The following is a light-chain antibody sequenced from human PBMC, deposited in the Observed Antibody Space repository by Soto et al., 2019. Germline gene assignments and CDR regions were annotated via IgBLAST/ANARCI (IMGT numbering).Light chain of an antibody. V-gene: IGKV2-40*01. CDR1: QSLWDSDDGNTY. J-gene: IGKJ4*01. Sequence: DIVMSQTPLSLPVTPGEPASISCRSSQSLWDSDDGNTYLDWYLQKPEPSPQLLIYTLSYRAPRVTVRFSGSGSGTHFTMKISRVEAEDVGVCYCMQRIEFPLTFGGGTKVEIK. CDR2: TLS. CDR3: MQRIEFPLT.